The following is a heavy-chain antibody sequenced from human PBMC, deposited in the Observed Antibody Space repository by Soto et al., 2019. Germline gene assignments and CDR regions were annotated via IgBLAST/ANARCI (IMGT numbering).Heavy chain of an antibody. CDR2: ITPMFGTP. Sequence: GASVKVSCKASGGPFSRYTIAWVRQAPGQGLEWMGGITPMFGTPNYAQKFQGRVTITADESTSTAYMELSSLRSEDTAMYYCARDGTLYDSSAYYYLYWGQGTLVTVSS. V-gene: IGHV1-69*13. J-gene: IGHJ4*02. CDR1: GGPFSRYT. CDR3: ARDGTLYDSSAYYYLY. D-gene: IGHD3-22*01.